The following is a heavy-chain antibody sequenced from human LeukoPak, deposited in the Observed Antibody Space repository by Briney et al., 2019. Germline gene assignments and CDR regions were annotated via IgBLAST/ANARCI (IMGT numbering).Heavy chain of an antibody. CDR1: GGSISSYY. J-gene: IGHJ4*02. CDR2: IYYSGST. Sequence: SETLSLTCTVSGGSISSYYWSWIRQPPGKGLEWIGYIYYSGSTNYNPSLKSRVTISVDTSKNQFSLKLSSVTAAGTAVYYCARSIYDSSGYYGWGQGTLVTVSS. D-gene: IGHD3-22*01. CDR3: ARSIYDSSGYYG. V-gene: IGHV4-59*01.